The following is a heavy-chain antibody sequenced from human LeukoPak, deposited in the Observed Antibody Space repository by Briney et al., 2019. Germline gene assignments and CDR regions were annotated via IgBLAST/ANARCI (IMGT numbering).Heavy chain of an antibody. CDR3: ARSWGSIAFDY. V-gene: IGHV3-23*01. J-gene: IGHJ4*02. CDR2: ISGSGGNT. D-gene: IGHD7-27*01. Sequence: GGSLRLSCAASGFTFSNYAMSWVRQAPGKGLEWVSGISGSGGNTCYADSVKGRFTISRDTSKNTLYLQMNSLRAEDTAVYYCARSWGSIAFDYWGQGTLVTVSS. CDR1: GFTFSNYA.